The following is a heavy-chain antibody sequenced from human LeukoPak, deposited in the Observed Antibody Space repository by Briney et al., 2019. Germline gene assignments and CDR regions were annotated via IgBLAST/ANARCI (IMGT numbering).Heavy chain of an antibody. CDR1: GFTFSSYE. CDR2: ISSSGSTI. CDR3: ARRSGSPGRDLDY. Sequence: GGSLRLSCAASGFTFSSYEMNWVRQAPGKGLEWVSYISSSGSTIYYADSVKGRFTISRDNAKNSLYLQMNSLRAEDTAVYYCARRSGSPGRDLDYWGQGTLVTVSS. V-gene: IGHV3-48*03. J-gene: IGHJ4*02. D-gene: IGHD1-26*01.